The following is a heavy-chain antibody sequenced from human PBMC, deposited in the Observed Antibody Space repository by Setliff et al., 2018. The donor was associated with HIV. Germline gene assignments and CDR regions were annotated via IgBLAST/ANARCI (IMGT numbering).Heavy chain of an antibody. CDR2: IIPIFNTA. J-gene: IGHJ6*03. CDR3: ARIVRPSYYYYYYMDV. V-gene: IGHV1-69*13. D-gene: IGHD3-10*02. CDR1: GGTFSSYA. Sequence: SVKVSCKASGGTFSSYAISWVRQAPGQGLEWMGGIIPIFNTANYAQKFQGRVAITADESTSTAYMELSSLRSEDTAVYYCARIVRPSYYYYYYMDVWGKGTTVTVSS.